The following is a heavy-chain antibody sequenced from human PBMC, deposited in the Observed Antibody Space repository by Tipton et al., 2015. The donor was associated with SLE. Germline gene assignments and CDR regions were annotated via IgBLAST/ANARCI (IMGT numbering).Heavy chain of an antibody. V-gene: IGHV4-34*01. J-gene: IGHJ3*02. Sequence: TLSLICTIYRGSFSGYHWNWIRQTPEKGLEWIGEINYSGSTNYNPSLKSRVTISIGTSKNQLSLKLTSVTAADTAVYYCARGVAYYYDSGAFDIWGQGTMVTVSS. CDR2: INYSGST. D-gene: IGHD3-22*01. CDR1: RGSFSGYH. CDR3: ARGVAYYYDSGAFDI.